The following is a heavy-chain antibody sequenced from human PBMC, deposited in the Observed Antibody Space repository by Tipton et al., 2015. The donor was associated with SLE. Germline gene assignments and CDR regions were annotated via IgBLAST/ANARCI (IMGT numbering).Heavy chain of an antibody. CDR1: GGSFSRGPYY. CDR2: IYYGGRT. J-gene: IGHJ4*02. V-gene: IGHV4-39*07. CDR3: VSPQGEPEET. D-gene: IGHD1-14*01. Sequence: TLSLTCSVSGGSFSRGPYYWGWIRQPPGKGLERIGSIYYGGRTYNNPSLKSRVTMSIDSSKNRFSLKVTSVTAADKAVYYCVSPQGEPEETWGQGTLITVSS.